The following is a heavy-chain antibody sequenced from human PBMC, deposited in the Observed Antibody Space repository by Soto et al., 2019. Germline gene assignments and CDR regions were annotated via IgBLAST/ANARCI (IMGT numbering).Heavy chain of an antibody. Sequence: QVQLVQSGAEVKKPGASVKVSCKASGYTFTSYGISWVRQAPGQGLEWMGWISAYNGNTNYAQKLQGRVTMTTDTXXSAAYMERRSLRADDTAVYYCARDKGDGSGSYYGYWGQGTLVTVSS. D-gene: IGHD3-10*01. CDR1: GYTFTSYG. CDR3: ARDKGDGSGSYYGY. V-gene: IGHV1-18*01. CDR2: ISAYNGNT. J-gene: IGHJ4*02.